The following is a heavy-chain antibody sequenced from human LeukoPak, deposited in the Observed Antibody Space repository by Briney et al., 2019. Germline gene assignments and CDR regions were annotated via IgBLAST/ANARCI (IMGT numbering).Heavy chain of an antibody. CDR2: ISDTGGGT. Sequence: GRSLRLSCAASGFTFNYSAMTWVRQAPGKGLEWVSVISDTGGGTYYADSVKGRFTISRDNSKNTLYLQMNSLRAEDTAVYYCAKAIGNSGYDPSDYWGQGTLVTVSS. J-gene: IGHJ4*02. D-gene: IGHD5-12*01. CDR1: GFTFNYSA. V-gene: IGHV3-23*01. CDR3: AKAIGNSGYDPSDY.